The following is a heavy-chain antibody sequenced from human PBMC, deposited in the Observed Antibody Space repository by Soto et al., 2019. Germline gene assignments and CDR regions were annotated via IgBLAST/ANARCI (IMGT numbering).Heavy chain of an antibody. V-gene: IGHV1-69*12. J-gene: IGHJ6*02. Sequence: QVQLVQSGAEVKKPGSSVKVSCKASGGTFSSYAINWVRQAPGQGLEWMGGIIPILGTADYAQKFQGRVTITADESTSTAYMELSSLRSEDTAVYYCARAVAGGVYYYYGMYVWGQWTTVTVSS. CDR1: GGTFSSYA. CDR2: IIPILGTA. CDR3: ARAVAGGVYYYYGMYV. D-gene: IGHD6-19*01.